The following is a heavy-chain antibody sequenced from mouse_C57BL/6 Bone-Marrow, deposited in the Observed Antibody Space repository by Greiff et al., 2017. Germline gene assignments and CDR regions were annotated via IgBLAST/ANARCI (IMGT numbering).Heavy chain of an antibody. D-gene: IGHD2-4*01. CDR3: ARDYYDYDVWLAY. V-gene: IGHV1-69*01. CDR1: GYTFTSYW. J-gene: IGHJ3*01. CDR2: IDPSDSYT. Sequence: VQLQQPGAELVMPGASVKLSCKASGYTFTSYWMHWVKQRPGQGLEWIGEIDPSDSYTNYNQKFKGKSTLTVDKSSSTAYMQLSSLTSEDSAVYYCARDYYDYDVWLAYWGQGTLVTVSA.